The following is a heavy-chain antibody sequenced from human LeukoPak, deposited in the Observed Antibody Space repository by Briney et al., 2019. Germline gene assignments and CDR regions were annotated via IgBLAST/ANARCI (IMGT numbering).Heavy chain of an antibody. CDR3: TKVARYNWNDVGIFDAFDI. Sequence: QTGGSLRLSCAASGFTFSSYGMSWVRQAPGKGLEWVSAISGSGGSTYYADSVKGRFTTSRDNSMNTLYLQMNSLRTEDTAVYYCTKVARYNWNDVGIFDAFDIWGQGTMVTVSS. CDR1: GFTFSSYG. CDR2: ISGSGGST. D-gene: IGHD1-20*01. V-gene: IGHV3-23*01. J-gene: IGHJ3*02.